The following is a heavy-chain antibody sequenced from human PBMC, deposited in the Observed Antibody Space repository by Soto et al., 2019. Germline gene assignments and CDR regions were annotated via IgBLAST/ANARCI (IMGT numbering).Heavy chain of an antibody. CDR2: ISGSGGST. CDR1: GFTFISYG. D-gene: IGHD3-3*01. Sequence: TGGSLRLSCAASGFTFISYGMSWVRQAPGKGLEWVSAISGSGGSTYYADSVKGRFTISRDNSKNTLYLQMNSLRAEDTAVYYCAKWAVDFWSGYSWYQRLGFDYWGQGTLVTVSS. J-gene: IGHJ4*02. V-gene: IGHV3-23*01. CDR3: AKWAVDFWSGYSWYQRLGFDY.